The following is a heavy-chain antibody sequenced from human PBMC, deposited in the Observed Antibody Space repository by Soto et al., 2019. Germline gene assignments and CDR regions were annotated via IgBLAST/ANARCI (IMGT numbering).Heavy chain of an antibody. D-gene: IGHD6-6*01. Sequence: PGESLKISCKGSGYSFTSYWIGWVRQMPGKGLEWMGIIYPGDSDTRYSPSFQGQVTISADKSISTAYLQWSSLKASDTAMYYCARFEDLAARTHYYYYGMDVWGQGTTVTVSS. V-gene: IGHV5-51*01. CDR3: ARFEDLAARTHYYYYGMDV. J-gene: IGHJ6*02. CDR2: IYPGDSDT. CDR1: GYSFTSYW.